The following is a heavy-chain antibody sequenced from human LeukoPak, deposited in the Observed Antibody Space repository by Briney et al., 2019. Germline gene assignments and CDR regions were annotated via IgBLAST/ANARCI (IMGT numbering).Heavy chain of an antibody. J-gene: IGHJ5*02. V-gene: IGHV1-2*06. CDR2: INPNSGGT. Sequence: SVKVSCKASGYTFTGYYMHWVRQAPGQGLEWMGRINPNSGGTNYAQKFQGRVTMTRDTSISTAYMELSRLRSDDTAVYYCARDRRRIAVAGTNWFDPWGQGTLVTVSS. CDR3: ARDRRRIAVAGTNWFDP. CDR1: GYTFTGYY. D-gene: IGHD6-19*01.